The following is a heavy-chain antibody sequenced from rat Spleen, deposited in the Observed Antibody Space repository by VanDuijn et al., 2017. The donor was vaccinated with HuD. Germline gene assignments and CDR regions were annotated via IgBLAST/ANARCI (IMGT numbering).Heavy chain of an antibody. V-gene: IGHV5-25*01. Sequence: EVQLVESGGGLVQPGRSMKLSCAASGFTFTNYYMAWLRQAPTKGLEWVASISTGGGTYYPDSVKGRFTISRDNAQNTLYLQMNSLRSEDTATYYCTRAGEDWGQGTLVTVSS. CDR2: ISTGGGT. CDR1: GFTFTNYY. CDR3: TRAGED. D-gene: IGHD1-11*01. J-gene: IGHJ3*01.